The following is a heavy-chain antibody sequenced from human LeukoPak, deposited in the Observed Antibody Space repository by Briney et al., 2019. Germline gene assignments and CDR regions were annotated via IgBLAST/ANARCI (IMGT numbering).Heavy chain of an antibody. Sequence: GASVKVSCKASGYTFTSYGISWVRQAPGQGLEWMGWINPNSGGTNYAQKFQGRVTMTRDTSISTAYMELSRLRSDDTAVYYCARKVPNDSSGYYYRGQFDPWGQGTLVTVSS. CDR3: ARKVPNDSSGYYYRGQFDP. V-gene: IGHV1-2*02. CDR1: GYTFTSYG. D-gene: IGHD3-22*01. CDR2: INPNSGGT. J-gene: IGHJ5*02.